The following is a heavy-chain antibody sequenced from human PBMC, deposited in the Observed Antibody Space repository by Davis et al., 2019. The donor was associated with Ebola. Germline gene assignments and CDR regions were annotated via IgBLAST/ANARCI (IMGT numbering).Heavy chain of an antibody. V-gene: IGHV2-70*04. CDR3: ARIDFGMDD. J-gene: IGHJ6*02. CDR1: GFSLSTAKMR. D-gene: IGHD3/OR15-3a*01. CDR2: IDWNDDE. Sequence: SDPTLVKPTQTLTLTCTFSGFSLSTAKMRVSWIRQPPGKALEWLARIDWNDDEFYSTSLKTRLAISKDTSKNQVVLTMTNMDPVDTATYYCARIDFGMDDWGQGTTVTVSS.